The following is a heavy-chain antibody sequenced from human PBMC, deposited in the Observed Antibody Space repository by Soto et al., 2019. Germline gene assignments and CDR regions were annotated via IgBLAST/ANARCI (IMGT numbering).Heavy chain of an antibody. CDR2: ISYDGSNK. CDR3: ARDGDIVVVVAATLGTLDY. CDR1: GFTFSSYA. V-gene: IGHV3-30-3*01. D-gene: IGHD2-15*01. J-gene: IGHJ4*02. Sequence: GGSLRLSCAASGFTFSSYAMHWVRQAPGKGLEWVAVISYDGSNKYYADSVKGRFTISRDNSKNTLYLQMNSLRAEDTAVYYCARDGDIVVVVAATLGTLDYWGQGTLVTVSS.